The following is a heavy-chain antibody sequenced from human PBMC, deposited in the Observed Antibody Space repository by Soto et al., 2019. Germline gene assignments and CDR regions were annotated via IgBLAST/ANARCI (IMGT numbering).Heavy chain of an antibody. CDR1: GFTFGDYA. D-gene: IGHD2-15*01. V-gene: IGHV3-49*03. CDR2: IRSKAYGGTT. Sequence: HPGGSLRLSCTASGFTFGDYAMSWFRQAPGKGLEWVGFIRSKAYGGTTEYAASVKGRFTISRDDSKSIAYLQMNSLKTEDTAVYYCTRRATYSELLGYCSGGSCAHDAFDIWGQGTMVTVSS. J-gene: IGHJ3*02. CDR3: TRRATYSELLGYCSGGSCAHDAFDI.